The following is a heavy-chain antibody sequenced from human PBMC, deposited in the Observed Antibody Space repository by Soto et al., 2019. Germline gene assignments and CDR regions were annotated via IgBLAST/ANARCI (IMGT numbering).Heavy chain of an antibody. CDR1: GVSISSYY. D-gene: IGHD2-2*01. J-gene: IGHJ5*02. CDR2: IYYSGTT. V-gene: IGHV4-59*08. CDR3: ARVRGNQLLGWFDP. Sequence: SETLSLTCTVSGVSISSYYWTWIRQPPGKGLEWIGYIYYSGTTFYNPSLKSRVTLSVDTSKNQFALKLSSVTAAETAVYYCARVRGNQLLGWFDPWGQGTLVTVSS.